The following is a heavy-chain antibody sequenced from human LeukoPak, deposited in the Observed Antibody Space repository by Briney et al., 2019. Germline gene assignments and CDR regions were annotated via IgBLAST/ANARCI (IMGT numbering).Heavy chain of an antibody. CDR2: ISHDGTVT. D-gene: IGHD3-22*01. CDR3: ARHYYDSSGYYKGDY. Sequence: GGSLRLSCAASGFTFTTYVMHWVRQAPGKGLMWVSRISHDGTVTSYADSVKGRFTISRDNARNSLYLQMNSLRAEDTAVDYCARHYYDSSGYYKGDYWGQGTLVTVSS. V-gene: IGHV3-74*01. CDR1: GFTFTTYV. J-gene: IGHJ4*02.